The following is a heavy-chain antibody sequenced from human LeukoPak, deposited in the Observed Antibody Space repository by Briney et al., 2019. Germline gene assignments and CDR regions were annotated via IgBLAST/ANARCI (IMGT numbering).Heavy chain of an antibody. Sequence: SETLSLTCAVYGGSFSGYYWSWIRQPPGKGLEWIGEINHSGSTNYNPSLKSRVTISVDTSKNQFSLKLSSVTAADTAVYYCARATHGDYAYYFDYWGQGTLVTVSS. CDR2: INHSGST. CDR1: GGSFSGYY. V-gene: IGHV4-34*01. J-gene: IGHJ4*02. D-gene: IGHD4-17*01. CDR3: ARATHGDYAYYFDY.